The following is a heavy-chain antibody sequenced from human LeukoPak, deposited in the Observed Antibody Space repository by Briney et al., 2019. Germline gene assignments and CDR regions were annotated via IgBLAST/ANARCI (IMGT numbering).Heavy chain of an antibody. CDR1: GFTFSSYG. V-gene: IGHV3-33*06. CDR3: AKAATGVGATSFDY. D-gene: IGHD1-26*01. J-gene: IGHJ4*02. Sequence: GGSLRLSCAASGFTFSSYGMHWVRQAPGKGLEWVAVIWYDGSNKYYADSVKGRFTISRDNSKNTLYLQMNSLRAEDTAVYYCAKAATGVGATSFDYWGQGTLVTVSS. CDR2: IWYDGSNK.